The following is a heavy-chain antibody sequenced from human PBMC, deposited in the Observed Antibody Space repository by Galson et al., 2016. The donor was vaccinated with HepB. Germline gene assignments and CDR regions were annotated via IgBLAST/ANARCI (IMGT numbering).Heavy chain of an antibody. CDR1: GGSISGYF. CDR2: SHYSGKT. D-gene: IGHD3-10*01. V-gene: IGHV4-59*12. J-gene: IGHJ4*02. Sequence: SETLSLTCDVSGGSISGYFWSWIRQPPGKGLEWIGASHYSGKTFYNPSLMSRITTSVDTSKNQFSLKLTSVTAADTAVYFCARDSEPAKYGSGSGSFDSWGQGTLVTVSS. CDR3: ARDSEPAKYGSGSGSFDS.